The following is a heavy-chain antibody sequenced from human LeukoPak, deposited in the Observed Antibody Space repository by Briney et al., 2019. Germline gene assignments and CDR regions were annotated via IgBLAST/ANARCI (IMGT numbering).Heavy chain of an antibody. Sequence: GGSLRLSCATSGFIFSSDSMIWVRQAPGKGLEWVSSISSTGAYIYYADSLKGRFTISRDNAKNSLYLQMNSLRADDTAVYYCASLRYDYGDPSLDYWGQGTLVTVSS. V-gene: IGHV3-21*04. J-gene: IGHJ4*02. D-gene: IGHD4-17*01. CDR2: ISSTGAYI. CDR1: GFIFSSDS. CDR3: ASLRYDYGDPSLDY.